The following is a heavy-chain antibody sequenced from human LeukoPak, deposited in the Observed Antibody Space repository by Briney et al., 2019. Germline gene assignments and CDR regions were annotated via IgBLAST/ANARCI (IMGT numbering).Heavy chain of an antibody. CDR2: IYPGDSDT. J-gene: IGHJ4*02. Sequence: YWSWIRQPPGKGLEWMGIIYPGDSDTRYSPSFQGQVTISADKSISTAYLQWSSLKASDTAMYYCARGEAGSYSFDYWGQGTLVTVSS. CDR3: ARGEAGSYSFDY. D-gene: IGHD1-26*01. V-gene: IGHV5-51*01. CDR1: YW.